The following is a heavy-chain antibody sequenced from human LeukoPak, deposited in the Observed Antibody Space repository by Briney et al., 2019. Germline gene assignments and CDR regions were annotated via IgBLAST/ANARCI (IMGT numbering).Heavy chain of an antibody. D-gene: IGHD2-15*01. CDR1: GGPISSSSYY. Sequence: PSETLSLTCTVSGGPISSSSYYWGWIRQPPGKGLEWIGNIYYSGSTYYNPSLMSRVTISVDTSKNHFSLKLSSVTAADTAVYYCARQAVVVAALLDCWGQETLVTVSS. J-gene: IGHJ4*02. V-gene: IGHV4-39*01. CDR2: IYYSGST. CDR3: ARQAVVVAALLDC.